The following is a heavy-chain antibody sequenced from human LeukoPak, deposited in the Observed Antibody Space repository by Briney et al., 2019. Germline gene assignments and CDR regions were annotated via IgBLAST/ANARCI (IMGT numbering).Heavy chain of an antibody. J-gene: IGHJ4*02. D-gene: IGHD1-26*01. V-gene: IGHV3-7*01. CDR2: IKQDGSEK. Sequence: GGSLRLSCAASGFTFSKHWMSWVRQAPGKGLEWVANIKQDGSEKYYVDSVKGRFTISRDNAKNSLYLQMNSLRAEDTAVYYCARDLTVGPTTDYFDYWGQGTLVTVSS. CDR3: ARDLTVGPTTDYFDY. CDR1: GFTFSKHW.